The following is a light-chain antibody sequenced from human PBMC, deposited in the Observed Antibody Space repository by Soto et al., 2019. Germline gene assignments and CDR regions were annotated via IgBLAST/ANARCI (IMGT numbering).Light chain of an antibody. V-gene: IGKV1-39*01. CDR2: AAS. Sequence: DIQMTQSPSSLSASVGDRVTITCRASESISNYLNWYQQKPGKAPKLLIYAASSLQSGVPSRFSGRGSGTDFTLTINNLQREDFADYFCQQTYSNLWTFGQGTKVDIK. CDR1: ESISNY. CDR3: QQTYSNLWT. J-gene: IGKJ1*01.